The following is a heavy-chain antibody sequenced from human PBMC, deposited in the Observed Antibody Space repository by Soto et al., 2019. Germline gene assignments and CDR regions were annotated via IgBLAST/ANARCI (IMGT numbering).Heavy chain of an antibody. Sequence: GGSLRLSCTGSGFNFANYALTWVRQAPGKGLEWVGFIRGETNGGTADYAASLKGRITISRDDSKSIAYLEINSLQTEDTAVYYCTRYYYESSGYYVYWGQGTLVTVS. V-gene: IGHV3-49*04. CDR1: GFNFANYA. CDR2: IRGETNGGTA. D-gene: IGHD3-22*01. J-gene: IGHJ4*02. CDR3: TRYYYESSGYYVY.